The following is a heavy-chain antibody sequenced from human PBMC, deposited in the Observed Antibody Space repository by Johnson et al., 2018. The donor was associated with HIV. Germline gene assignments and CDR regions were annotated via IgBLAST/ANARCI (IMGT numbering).Heavy chain of an antibody. D-gene: IGHD6-13*01. CDR2: IKQDGSEK. Sequence: EQLVESGGGLVQPGGSLRLSCAASGFTFSSYWMSWVRQAPGKGLEWVANIKQDGSEKYYVDSVKGRFTISRDNSKNTLYLQMNSLRVEDTAVYYCARDGESQQLPLGDAFDFWGQGTMVTVSS. V-gene: IGHV3-7*01. J-gene: IGHJ3*01. CDR1: GFTFSSYW. CDR3: ARDGESQQLPLGDAFDF.